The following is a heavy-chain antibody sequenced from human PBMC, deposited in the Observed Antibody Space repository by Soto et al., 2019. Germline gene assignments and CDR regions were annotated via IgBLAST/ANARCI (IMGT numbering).Heavy chain of an antibody. J-gene: IGHJ4*02. D-gene: IGHD2-15*01. Sequence: QVQLQESGPGLVKPSQTLSLTCTVSGGSISSGGYYWSWIRQHPGKGLEWIGYIYYSGSTYYNPSLKSRVTISVDTSKNQFSLKLSSVTAADTAVYHWAREGGTDCSGGSCYTWNDKGSYYFDYWGQGTLVTVSS. CDR1: GGSISSGGYY. CDR3: AREGGTDCSGGSCYTWNDKGSYYFDY. V-gene: IGHV4-31*03. CDR2: IYYSGST.